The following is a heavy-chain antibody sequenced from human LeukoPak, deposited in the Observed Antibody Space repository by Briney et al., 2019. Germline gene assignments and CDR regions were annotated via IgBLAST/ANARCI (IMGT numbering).Heavy chain of an antibody. D-gene: IGHD1-26*01. CDR1: GFTFSNYW. CDR2: ITSSGTYK. V-gene: IGHV3-21*01. J-gene: IGHJ4*02. Sequence: GGSLRLSCAASGFTFSNYWMHWVRQAPGKGLEWVSSITSSGTYKYYADSVKGRFTISRDNAKNSLYLQMNSLRAEDSAVYYCARWGSVGASDYWGQGTLVTVSS. CDR3: ARWGSVGASDY.